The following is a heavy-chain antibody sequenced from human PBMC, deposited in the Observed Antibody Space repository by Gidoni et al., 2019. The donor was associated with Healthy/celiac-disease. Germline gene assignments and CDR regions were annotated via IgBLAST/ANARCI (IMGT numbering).Heavy chain of an antibody. J-gene: IGHJ6*02. Sequence: QVQLVQSGAAVKKTGSSVKVSCKGSGGTFRSYAISWVRQAPGKGLEWMGGISPSFGNANHAQKVQGRVTITADESTSTAYMELSSLRSEDTALYYWARDWWGPPPRHLKYDYYYYGMDVWGQGTTVTVSS. CDR3: ARDWWGPPPRHLKYDYYYYGMDV. CDR1: GGTFRSYA. D-gene: IGHD2-15*01. CDR2: ISPSFGNA. V-gene: IGHV1-69*01.